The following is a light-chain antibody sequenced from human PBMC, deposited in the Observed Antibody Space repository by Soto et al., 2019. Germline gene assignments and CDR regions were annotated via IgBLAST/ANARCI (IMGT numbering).Light chain of an antibody. Sequence: QSALTQPASVSGSPGQSITISCTGSGSDIGAYNYVSWYQQHPGKAPKLLIHGVTRRPSGVSSRFSASKSAYTASLTISGLMAEDGPNNYCSSFTPSYFYVFGPGT. J-gene: IGLJ1*01. V-gene: IGLV2-14*01. CDR2: GVT. CDR3: SSFTPSYFYV. CDR1: GSDIGAYNY.